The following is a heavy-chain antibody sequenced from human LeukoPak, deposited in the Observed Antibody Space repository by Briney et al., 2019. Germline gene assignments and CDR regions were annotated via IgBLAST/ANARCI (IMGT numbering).Heavy chain of an antibody. CDR3: ARVYGSEFSPFDP. J-gene: IGHJ5*02. Sequence: GGSLRLSCAASGFTFSDYYMSWIRQAPGKGLEWVSYISSSGSTIYYADSVKGRFTISRDNAKNSLYLQMNSLRAEDTAVYYRARVYGSEFSPFDPWGQGTLVTVSS. D-gene: IGHD3-10*01. V-gene: IGHV3-11*01. CDR2: ISSSGSTI. CDR1: GFTFSDYY.